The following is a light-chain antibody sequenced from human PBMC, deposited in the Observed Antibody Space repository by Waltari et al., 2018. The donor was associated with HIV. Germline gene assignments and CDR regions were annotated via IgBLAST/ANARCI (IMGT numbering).Light chain of an antibody. CDR1: RPNIVAGFD. J-gene: IGLJ1*01. V-gene: IGLV1-40*01. Sequence: QSVLTQAPSVSGAPGQMITISCTGSRPNIVAGFDVHWYQQLPGKAPKVLIYGNSNRPSGVPDRFSGSKSGTSASLAITGLQADDEGDYYCQSYDSSLRGHVFGSGTRVTVL. CDR3: QSYDSSLRGHV. CDR2: GNS.